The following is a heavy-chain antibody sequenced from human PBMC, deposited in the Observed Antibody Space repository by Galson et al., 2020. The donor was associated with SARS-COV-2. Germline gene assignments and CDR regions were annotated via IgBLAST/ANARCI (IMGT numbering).Heavy chain of an antibody. CDR2: IYYSGST. J-gene: IGHJ5*02. CDR3: ARERGVYYYGSGSLLVGWFDP. Sequence: SETLSLTCTVSGGPISSGGYYWSWIRQHPGKGLEWIGYIYYSGSTYYNPSLKSRVTISVDTSKNQFSLKLSSVTAADTAVYYCARERGVYYYGSGSLLVGWFDPWGQGTLVTVSS. CDR1: GGPISSGGYY. V-gene: IGHV4-31*03. D-gene: IGHD3-10*01.